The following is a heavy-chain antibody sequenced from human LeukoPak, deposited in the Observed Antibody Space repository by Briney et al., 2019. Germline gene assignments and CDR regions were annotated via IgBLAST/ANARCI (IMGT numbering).Heavy chain of an antibody. CDR1: GGSISSRNW. D-gene: IGHD5-24*01. CDR3: ARESRGPDY. Sequence: SGTLSLTCGVSGGSISSRNWWCWVRQPPVKGLEWIGEIYHSGSTNYNPSLKNRVTISVDRSKNQFSLKLTSVTAADTAVYYCARESRGPDYWGQGTLVTVSS. V-gene: IGHV4-4*02. J-gene: IGHJ4*02. CDR2: IYHSGST.